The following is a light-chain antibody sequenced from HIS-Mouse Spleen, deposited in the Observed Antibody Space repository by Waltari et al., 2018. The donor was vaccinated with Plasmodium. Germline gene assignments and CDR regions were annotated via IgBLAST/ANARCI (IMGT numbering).Light chain of an antibody. J-gene: IGKJ4*01. CDR1: QDISNY. Sequence: DIQMTQSPSSLSASVGDRVTITCQASQDISNYLNWYQQKPGKAPKLLIYDASNLETGVPSRFSGSGSGTDFTFTISSLEREDFAVYYCQQRSNWPPLTFGGGTKVEIK. CDR2: DAS. V-gene: IGKV1-33*01. CDR3: QQRSNWPPLT.